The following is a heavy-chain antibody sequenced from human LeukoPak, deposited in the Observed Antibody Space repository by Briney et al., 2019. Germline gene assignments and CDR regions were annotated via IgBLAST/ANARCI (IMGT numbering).Heavy chain of an antibody. J-gene: IGHJ4*02. Sequence: PSETLSLTCTVYGCSISRSSYYWGWIPQPPGKGLEWIGSIYYSGSTYYNPSLKSRVTISVDTSKNQFSLKLSSVTAADTAVYYCARHRLTTPLDYWGQGTLVTVSS. V-gene: IGHV4-39*01. CDR2: IYYSGST. CDR1: GCSISRSSYY. CDR3: ARHRLTTPLDY. D-gene: IGHD1-14*01.